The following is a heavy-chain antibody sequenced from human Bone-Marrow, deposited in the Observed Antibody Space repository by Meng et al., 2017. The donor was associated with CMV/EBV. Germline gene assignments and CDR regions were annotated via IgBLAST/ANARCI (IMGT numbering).Heavy chain of an antibody. CDR3: ARPIFGVGSYYYYGMDV. J-gene: IGHJ6*02. D-gene: IGHD3-3*01. CDR1: YTFTSYG. V-gene: IGHV1-18*01. Sequence: YTFTSYGISWVRQAPGQGLEWMGWISAYNGNTNYAQKLQGRVTMTTDTSTSTAYMELRSLRSDDTAVYYCARPIFGVGSYYYYGMDVWGQGTMVTVSS. CDR2: ISAYNGNT.